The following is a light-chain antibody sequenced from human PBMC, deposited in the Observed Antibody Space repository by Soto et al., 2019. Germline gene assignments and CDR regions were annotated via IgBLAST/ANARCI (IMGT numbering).Light chain of an antibody. V-gene: IGLV2-14*01. J-gene: IGLJ1*01. CDR2: EVN. Sequence: QSALTQPASVAGSPVQSITISCTGTSSDVGGYNYFSWYQQHPGKAPKVMIYEVNYRPSGVSNRFSGSKSGNTASLTISGLQTEDEADYYCSSYTSSSTYVFGTGTKLTVL. CDR3: SSYTSSSTYV. CDR1: SSDVGGYNY.